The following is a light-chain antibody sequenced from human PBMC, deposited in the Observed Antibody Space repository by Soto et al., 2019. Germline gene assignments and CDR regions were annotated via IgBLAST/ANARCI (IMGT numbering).Light chain of an antibody. CDR2: DVS. Sequence: QSALTQPASVSGSPGQSITISCTGTSSDVGFYNYVSWYQQHPGKAPKVMIYDVSNRPSGVSNRFSGSKSGNTASLTISGLQAEDEADYYCSSYTSGSTDVFGTGTKLTVL. CDR1: SSDVGFYNY. J-gene: IGLJ1*01. CDR3: SSYTSGSTDV. V-gene: IGLV2-14*01.